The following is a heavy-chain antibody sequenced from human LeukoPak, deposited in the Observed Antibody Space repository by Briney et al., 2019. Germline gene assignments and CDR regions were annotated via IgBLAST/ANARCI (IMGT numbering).Heavy chain of an antibody. D-gene: IGHD1-14*01. J-gene: IGHJ6*03. CDR3: ARDSHQPTYYYYYMDV. V-gene: IGHV3-48*04. CDR2: ISSSSTTK. CDR1: GFTFNTYS. Sequence: PGGSLRLSCAASGFTFNTYSINWVRQAPGKGLEWVSFISSSSTTKYYADSVKGRFTISRDNAKNSLYLQMNSLRVEDTAVYYCARDSHQPTYYYYYMDVWGKGTTVTVSS.